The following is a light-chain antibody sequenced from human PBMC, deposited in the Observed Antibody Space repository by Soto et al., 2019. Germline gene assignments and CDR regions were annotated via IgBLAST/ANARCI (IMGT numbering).Light chain of an antibody. CDR3: QHYDNLLLT. J-gene: IGKJ4*01. CDR2: DAS. CDR1: QDINTY. Sequence: DIQMTQSPSSLSASVGDRVTITCQASQDINTYLNWYQQKPGKAPNLLIYDASKLETGVPSRFSGGGSGTDFTFTVTSLQPEDFATYFCQHYDNLLLTFGGGTKVDI. V-gene: IGKV1-33*01.